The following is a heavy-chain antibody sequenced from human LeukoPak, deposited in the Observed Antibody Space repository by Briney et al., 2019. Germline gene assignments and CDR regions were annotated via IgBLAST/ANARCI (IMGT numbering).Heavy chain of an antibody. CDR1: GFSVGTKY. CDR2: LYSGADT. CDR3: ARVGDHYHWYFDL. V-gene: IGHV3-53*01. D-gene: IGHD3-10*01. Sequence: GGSLRLSCEASGFSVGTKYMNWVRQAPGKGLEWLSILYSGADTYYADSVKGRFTISRDSSKNTLFLHMNGLRTDDTAIYYCARVGDHYHWYFDLWGRGTRVSVSS. J-gene: IGHJ2*01.